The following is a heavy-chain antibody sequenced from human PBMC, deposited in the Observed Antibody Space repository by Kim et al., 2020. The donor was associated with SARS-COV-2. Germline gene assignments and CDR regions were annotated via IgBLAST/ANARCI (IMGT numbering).Heavy chain of an antibody. D-gene: IGHD3-16*01. V-gene: IGHV4-59*01. J-gene: IGHJ4*02. CDR3: AREGGDY. Sequence: YSGSTNYTPPLKSRVTISVDTSKNQFSLKLSSVTAADTAVYYCAREGGDYWGQGTLVTVSS. CDR2: YSGST.